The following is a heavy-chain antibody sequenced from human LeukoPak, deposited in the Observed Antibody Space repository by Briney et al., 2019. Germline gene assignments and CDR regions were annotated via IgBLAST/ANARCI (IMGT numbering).Heavy chain of an antibody. Sequence: PGRSLRLSCAASGFTFSSYGMHWVRQAPGKGLEWVAVISYDGSNKYYADSVKGRFTISRDNSKNTLYLQMNSLRAEDTAVYYCARVVPDYYYYMDVWGKGTTVTVSS. V-gene: IGHV3-30*03. CDR2: ISYDGSNK. J-gene: IGHJ6*03. CDR1: GFTFSSYG. D-gene: IGHD3-10*02. CDR3: ARVVPDYYYYMDV.